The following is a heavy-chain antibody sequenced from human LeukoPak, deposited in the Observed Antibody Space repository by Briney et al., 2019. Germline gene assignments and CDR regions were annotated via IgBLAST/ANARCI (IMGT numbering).Heavy chain of an antibody. CDR3: AKDSRNDRVNNWFDP. V-gene: IGHV3-23*01. D-gene: IGHD1-1*01. CDR1: GFTFSSYA. CDR2: ISGSGGST. J-gene: IGHJ5*02. Sequence: PGGSLRLSCAASGFTFSSYAMSWVRQAPGKGLEWVSAISGSGGSTYYADSVKGRFTISRDNSKNTLYLQMNSLRAEDTAVYYCAKDSRNDRVNNWFDPWGQGTLVTVSS.